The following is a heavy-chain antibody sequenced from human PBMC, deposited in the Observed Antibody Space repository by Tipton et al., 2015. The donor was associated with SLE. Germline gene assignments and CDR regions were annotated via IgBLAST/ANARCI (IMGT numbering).Heavy chain of an antibody. J-gene: IGHJ4*02. CDR1: GFTFSSYS. CDR2: ISSSSSYI. V-gene: IGHV3-21*01. D-gene: IGHD3-10*01. CDR3: AREDGSGSYRV. Sequence: SLKLSCAASGFTFSSYSMNWVRQAPGKGLEWVSSISSSSSYIYYADSVKGRFTISRDNAKNSLYLQMNSLRAEDTAVYYCAREDGSGSYRVWGQGTLVTVSS.